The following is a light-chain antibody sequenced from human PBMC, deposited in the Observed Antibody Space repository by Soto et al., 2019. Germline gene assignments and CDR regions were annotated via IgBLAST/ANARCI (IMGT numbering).Light chain of an antibody. Sequence: QSALTQPRSVSGSPGQSVTISCTGTRSDVGGFNFVSWYQQHPGKAPKLMIYDVTKRPSGVPDRFSGSKSGNTASLTISGLQAEDEAAYYCCSYAGSYTLVVFGGGTKVTVL. V-gene: IGLV2-11*01. J-gene: IGLJ2*01. CDR2: DVT. CDR3: CSYAGSYTLVV. CDR1: RSDVGGFNF.